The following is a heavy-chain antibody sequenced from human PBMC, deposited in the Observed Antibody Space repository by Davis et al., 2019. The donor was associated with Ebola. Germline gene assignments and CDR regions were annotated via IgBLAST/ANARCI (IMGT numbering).Heavy chain of an antibody. Sequence: PGGSLRLSCAASGFTFSGSAMHWVRQASGKGLEWVGRFRSKANSYATAYAASVKGRYTISRDDSKTTAYLQMNSLKTEDTAVYYCTRGWGSVDYWGQGTLVTVSS. J-gene: IGHJ4*02. D-gene: IGHD3-16*01. V-gene: IGHV3-73*01. CDR3: TRGWGSVDY. CDR2: FRSKANSYAT. CDR1: GFTFSGSA.